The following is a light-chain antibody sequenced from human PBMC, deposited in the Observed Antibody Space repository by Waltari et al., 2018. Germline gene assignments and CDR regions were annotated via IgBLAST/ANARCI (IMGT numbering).Light chain of an antibody. J-gene: IGKJ3*01. CDR2: DAT. CDR3: QQRRSSPQT. CDR1: QSVDSY. V-gene: IGKV3-11*01. Sequence: EIVLTQSPATMSLSPGERATLSCRASQSVDSYLAWYQQQPGQSPSLLIYDATDRAAGIPARFSGSWSGADCTLTIDSLEPEDFAVYYCQQRRSSPQTFGPGTRVDIK.